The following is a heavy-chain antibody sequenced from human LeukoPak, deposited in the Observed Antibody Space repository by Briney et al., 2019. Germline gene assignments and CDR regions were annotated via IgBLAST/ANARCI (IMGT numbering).Heavy chain of an antibody. Sequence: SQTLSLTCAISGDSVSGNSAAWTWIRQSPSRGLEWLGRTYYRSKWYTDYAVSVKLRITINPDTSKNQFSLQLNSVTPEDTALYYCARGYYAMDVWGQGATVTVSS. J-gene: IGHJ6*02. CDR3: ARGYYAMDV. V-gene: IGHV6-1*01. CDR2: TYYRSKWYT. CDR1: GDSVSGNSAA.